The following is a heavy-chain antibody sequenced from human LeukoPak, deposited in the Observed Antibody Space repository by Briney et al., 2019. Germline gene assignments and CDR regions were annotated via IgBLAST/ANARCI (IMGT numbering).Heavy chain of an antibody. Sequence: ASVKVSCTASGYTFTAYYMYWVRQAPGQGLEWMGWINLYSGGTHYAQKFQDRVTMTRDTSISTAYMDLSRLTSDDTAVYYCAHIAVWGSYRPLSHFDYWGQGTLVTVSS. CDR2: INLYSGGT. CDR3: AHIAVWGSYRPLSHFDY. J-gene: IGHJ4*02. V-gene: IGHV1-2*02. CDR1: GYTFTAYY. D-gene: IGHD3-16*02.